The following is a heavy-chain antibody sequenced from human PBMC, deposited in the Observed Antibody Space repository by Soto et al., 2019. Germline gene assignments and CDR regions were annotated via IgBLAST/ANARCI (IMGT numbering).Heavy chain of an antibody. CDR1: GGSISSYY. J-gene: IGHJ3*02. D-gene: IGHD4-17*01. CDR3: ARERRTYGGQDAFDI. CDR2: IYYSGST. Sequence: SETLSLTCTVSGGSISSYYWSWIRQPPGKGLEWIGYIYYSGSTNYIPSLKSRVTISVDTSKNQFSLKLSSVPAADTAVYYCARERRTYGGQDAFDIWGQGTMVTASS. V-gene: IGHV4-59*01.